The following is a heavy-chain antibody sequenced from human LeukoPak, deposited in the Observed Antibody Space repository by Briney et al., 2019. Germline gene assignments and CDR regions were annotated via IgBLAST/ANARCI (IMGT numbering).Heavy chain of an antibody. CDR1: GFTFSSYE. D-gene: IGHD1-26*01. CDR3: ASKELLGY. V-gene: IGHV3-48*03. Sequence: GGSLRLSCATSGFTFSSYEWNWVRQPPGKGLEWLSYISTTDTTKYYADSVKGRFTISRDNAKNTLYLQMNSLRAEDTAVYYCASKELLGYWGQGTLVTVSS. J-gene: IGHJ4*02. CDR2: ISTTDTTK.